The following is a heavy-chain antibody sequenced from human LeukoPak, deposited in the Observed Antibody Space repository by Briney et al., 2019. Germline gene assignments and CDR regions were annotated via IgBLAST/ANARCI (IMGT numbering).Heavy chain of an antibody. V-gene: IGHV4-59*08. J-gene: IGHJ3*02. CDR1: AGSISRYY. CDR2: IYYSGST. Sequence: PPETLSLTCTVSAGSISRYYWSWIRQPPGKGLEWIGYIYYSGSTNYNPSLKSRVTISVDTSKNQFSLKLSSVTAADTAVYYCARLSAAAGLDAFDIWGQGTMVTVSS. CDR3: ARLSAAAGLDAFDI. D-gene: IGHD6-13*01.